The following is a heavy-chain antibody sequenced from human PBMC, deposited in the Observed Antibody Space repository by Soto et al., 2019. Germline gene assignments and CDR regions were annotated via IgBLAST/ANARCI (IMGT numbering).Heavy chain of an antibody. V-gene: IGHV3-49*03. CDR3: TRDGVVVLTAIIY. D-gene: IGHD2-21*02. CDR1: GFTFGDYA. J-gene: IGHJ4*02. Sequence: VPLVESGGGLVQPGRSLRLSCTASGFTFGDYAMSWFRQAPGKGLEWVGFIRSKAYGGTTEYAASVKGRFTISRDDSKSIAYLQMNSLKTEDTAVYYCTRDGVVVLTAIIYWGQGTLVTVSS. CDR2: IRSKAYGGTT.